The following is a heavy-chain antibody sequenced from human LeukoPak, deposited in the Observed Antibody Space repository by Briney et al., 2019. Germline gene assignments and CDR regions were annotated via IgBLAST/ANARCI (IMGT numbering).Heavy chain of an antibody. CDR2: IYYTGNT. D-gene: IGHD2-15*01. CDR3: ARQDIVVVVAVN. V-gene: IGHV4-39*01. J-gene: IGHJ4*02. Sequence: SETLSLTCTVSGVSISSSYSYWGWIRQPPGMGLEWIGSIYYTGNTYYNASLKSQVSISIDTSKNQFSLKLTSVTAADTAVYYCARQDIVVVVAVNWGQGTLVTVSS. CDR1: GVSISSSYSY.